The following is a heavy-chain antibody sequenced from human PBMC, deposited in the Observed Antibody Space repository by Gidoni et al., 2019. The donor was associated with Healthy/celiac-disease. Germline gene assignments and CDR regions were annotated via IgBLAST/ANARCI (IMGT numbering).Heavy chain of an antibody. D-gene: IGHD4-17*01. Sequence: QVQLVQSGAEVKKPGASVKVSCTASGYPFTSYDINWVRQATGQGLEWMGWMNPHIGNTGYAQKFQGRVTMTRNTSISTAYMELSSLRSEDTAVYYCARVLHDYGDYGADYWGQGTLVTVSS. J-gene: IGHJ4*02. CDR1: GYPFTSYD. CDR2: MNPHIGNT. V-gene: IGHV1-8*01. CDR3: ARVLHDYGDYGADY.